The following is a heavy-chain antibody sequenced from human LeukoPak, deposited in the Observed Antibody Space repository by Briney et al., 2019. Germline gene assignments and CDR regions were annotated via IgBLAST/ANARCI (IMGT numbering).Heavy chain of an antibody. J-gene: IGHJ5*02. CDR3: AKGGLYNWFDP. CDR2: ISGSGLST. V-gene: IGHV3-23*01. CDR1: GFTFSNYA. D-gene: IGHD5-12*01. Sequence: PGGSLRLSCAASGFTFSNYAMSWVRQAPGKGLGWVSVISGSGLSTYYADSVKGRFTISRDNSKNTLYLQMNSLRAEDTAVYYCAKGGLYNWFDPWGQGTLDTVSS.